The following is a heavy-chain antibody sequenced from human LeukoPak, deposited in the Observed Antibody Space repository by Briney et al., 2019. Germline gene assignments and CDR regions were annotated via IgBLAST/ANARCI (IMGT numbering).Heavy chain of an antibody. D-gene: IGHD3-16*02. V-gene: IGHV1-69*04. CDR3: ARREGYYDYVWGSYRPTAPYYYYLDYGMDV. CDR1: GGTFSSYA. J-gene: IGHJ6*02. CDR2: IIPILGIA. Sequence: SVKVPCKASGGTFSSYAISWVRQALGQGLEWMGRIIPILGIANYAQKFQGRVTITADKSTSTAYMELSSLRSEDTAVYYCARREGYYDYVWGSYRPTAPYYYYLDYGMDVWGQGTTVTVSS.